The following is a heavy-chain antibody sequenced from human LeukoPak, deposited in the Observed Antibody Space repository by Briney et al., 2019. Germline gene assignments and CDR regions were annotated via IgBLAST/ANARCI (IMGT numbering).Heavy chain of an antibody. CDR1: GFTFDDYA. D-gene: IGHD6-13*01. V-gene: IGHV3-30*04. CDR2: IRYDESHK. CDR3: EGVAAVGIY. Sequence: GRSLRLSCAASGFTFDDYAMHWVRQAPGKGLEWVAFIRYDESHKYYADSVKGRFTISRDNSKNTLYLQMNSLRAEDTAVYYCEGVAAVGIYWGQGTLVTVSS. J-gene: IGHJ4*02.